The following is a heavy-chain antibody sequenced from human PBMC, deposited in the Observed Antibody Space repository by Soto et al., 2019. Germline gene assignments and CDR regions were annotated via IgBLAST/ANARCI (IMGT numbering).Heavy chain of an antibody. J-gene: IGHJ5*02. CDR3: AKEMITAVAGIS. D-gene: IGHD6-19*01. Sequence: WGSLRLSCAASGFTFISYAIILFRQAPGKGLEWVSAISGSGGSTYYADSVKGRFTISRDNSKNTLYLQMNSLRAEDTAVYYCAKEMITAVAGISWGQGTLVTVSS. CDR1: GFTFISYA. V-gene: IGHV3-23*01. CDR2: ISGSGGST.